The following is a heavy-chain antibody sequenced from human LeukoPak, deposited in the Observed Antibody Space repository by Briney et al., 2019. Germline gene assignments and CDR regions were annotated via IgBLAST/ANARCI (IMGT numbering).Heavy chain of an antibody. V-gene: IGHV3-7*01. CDR1: GFTFSTYW. CDR3: AREYCSSTSCYPPYWSDP. D-gene: IGHD2-2*01. J-gene: IGHJ5*02. CDR2: IKQDGSEK. Sequence: GGSLRLSCAASGFTFSTYWMSWVRQAPGRGLEWVANIKQDGSEKYYVDSVKGRFTISRDNAKNSLYLQMNSLRVEDTAVYYCAREYCSSTSCYPPYWSDPWGQGTLVTVSS.